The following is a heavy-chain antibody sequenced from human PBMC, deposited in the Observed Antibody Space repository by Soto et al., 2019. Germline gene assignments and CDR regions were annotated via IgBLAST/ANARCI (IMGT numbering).Heavy chain of an antibody. J-gene: IGHJ4*02. Sequence: QVQLVQSGAEVKKPGASVKVSCKASGYTFTSYYMHWVRQAPGQGLEWMGIINPSGGSTSYAQKFQGRVTMTRDTSTSTVYMELSSLRSEDTAVYYCARDGKFQRSSSSGLVTHFDYWGQGTLVTVSS. D-gene: IGHD6-6*01. CDR3: ARDGKFQRSSSSGLVTHFDY. CDR2: INPSGGST. CDR1: GYTFTSYY. V-gene: IGHV1-46*01.